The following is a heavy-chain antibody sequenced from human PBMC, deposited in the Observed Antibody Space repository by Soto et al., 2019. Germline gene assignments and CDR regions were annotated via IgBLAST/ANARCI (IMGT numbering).Heavy chain of an antibody. CDR3: ARVFRVFCSSTSCHPGGLDY. CDR2: IYYSGST. J-gene: IGHJ4*02. Sequence: QVQLQESGPGLVKPSQTLSLTCTVSGGSISSGDYYWSWIRQPPGKGLEWIGYIYYSGSTYYNPSLKSRFPLSVDTSKNQFSLKLSSVTAADTAVYYCARVFRVFCSSTSCHPGGLDYWGQGTLVTVSS. CDR1: GGSISSGDYY. D-gene: IGHD2-2*01. V-gene: IGHV4-30-4*01.